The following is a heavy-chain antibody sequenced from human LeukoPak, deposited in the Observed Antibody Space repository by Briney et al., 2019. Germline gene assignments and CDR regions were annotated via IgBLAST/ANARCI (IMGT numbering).Heavy chain of an antibody. J-gene: IGHJ4*02. V-gene: IGHV4-31*03. D-gene: IGHD3-9*01. CDR1: GGSISSGGYY. CDR2: IYYSGST. Sequence: SETLSLTCTVSGGSISSGGYYWSWIRQHPGKGLEWIGYIYYSGSTYYNPSLKSRVTISVDTSKNQFSLKLSSVTAVDTAVYYCARARRRDYDILTGPLVVFDYWGQGTLVTVSS. CDR3: ARARRRDYDILTGPLVVFDY.